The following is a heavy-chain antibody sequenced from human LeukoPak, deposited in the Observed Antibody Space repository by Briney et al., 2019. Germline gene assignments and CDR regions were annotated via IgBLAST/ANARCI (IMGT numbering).Heavy chain of an antibody. Sequence: GGSLRLSCAASGFTFSSYAMHWVRQAPGKGLEWVAIISYDGSNKYYADSVKGRFTISRDNSKNTLYLQMNSLRAEDTAVYYCAREAKYGSGSDYWGQGTLVTVSS. CDR2: ISYDGSNK. CDR3: AREAKYGSGSDY. CDR1: GFTFSSYA. V-gene: IGHV3-30-3*01. D-gene: IGHD3-10*01. J-gene: IGHJ4*02.